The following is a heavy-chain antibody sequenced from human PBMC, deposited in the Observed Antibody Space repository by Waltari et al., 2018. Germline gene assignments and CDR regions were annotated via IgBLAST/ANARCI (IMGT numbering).Heavy chain of an antibody. V-gene: IGHV3-33*01. D-gene: IGHD3-3*01. CDR1: GFIFXSYG. Sequence: QVQLVESGGGVVQPXRSLRLSCAAXGFIFXSYGMXWVRQAPGKGLEWVAVIWYDGNKXYYADSVKGRFTXSRXNSXXXLXLQMNSLXXXDTAXYYCARDNYXXWSGFLYXGQGTLVTVXS. CDR3: ARDNYXXWSGFLY. J-gene: IGHJ4*02. CDR2: IWYDGNKX.